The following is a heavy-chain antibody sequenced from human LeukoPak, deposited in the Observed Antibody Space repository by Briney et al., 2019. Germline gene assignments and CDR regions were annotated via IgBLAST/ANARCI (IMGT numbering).Heavy chain of an antibody. Sequence: SESLSLTCTASGCSISSYDWRWIRQPPGKGLEWIGYIYYSGNTNYNPSLSSRVTISVATSKNQFSLKLSSVTAADTAVYYCATDNSYGSGSYYTWGQGTLVTVSS. D-gene: IGHD3-10*01. CDR2: IYYSGNT. J-gene: IGHJ4*02. CDR3: ATDNSYGSGSYYT. V-gene: IGHV4-59*01. CDR1: GCSISSYD.